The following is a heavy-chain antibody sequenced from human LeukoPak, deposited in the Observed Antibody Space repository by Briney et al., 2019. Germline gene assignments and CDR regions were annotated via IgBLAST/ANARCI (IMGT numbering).Heavy chain of an antibody. Sequence: ASVKVSCKVSGYTFTDYYMHWVQQAPGKGREWMGLVDPEDGETIYAEKFQGRVTITADTSTDTAYMELSSLRAEDTAVYYCATVASREVGATFDYWGQGTLVTVSS. D-gene: IGHD1-26*01. V-gene: IGHV1-69-2*01. CDR1: GYTFTDYY. J-gene: IGHJ4*02. CDR3: ATVASREVGATFDY. CDR2: VDPEDGET.